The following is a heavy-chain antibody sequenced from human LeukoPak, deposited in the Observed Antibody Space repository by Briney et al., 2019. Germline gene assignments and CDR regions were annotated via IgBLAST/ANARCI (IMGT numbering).Heavy chain of an antibody. CDR2: IWSDGSNK. Sequence: QPGRSLRLSCAASGFTFSYYAIHWVRQAPGKGLEWVALIWSDGSNKYYADSVKGRITISRDNSKNTVYLQMNSLRAEDTAVYYRARELFSSGSCPDGWGQGTLVTVSS. V-gene: IGHV3-33*01. J-gene: IGHJ4*02. CDR1: GFTFSYYA. CDR3: ARELFSSGSCPDG. D-gene: IGHD3-10*01.